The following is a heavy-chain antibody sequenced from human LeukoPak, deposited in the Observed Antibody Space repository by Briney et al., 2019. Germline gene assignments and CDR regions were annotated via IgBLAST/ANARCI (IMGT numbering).Heavy chain of an antibody. CDR2: MNPNSGDT. D-gene: IGHD4-23*01. Sequence: ASVKVSSKPSGYTFLTYDIILVRLATGQGLEWIGWMNPNSGDTGYAQKFQDRVTITRNTSINTAYMELSSLRSEDTGVYYCARGPPGGSISDSWGQGPLVTVS. CDR1: GYTFLTYD. V-gene: IGHV1-8*01. CDR3: ARGPPGGSISDS. J-gene: IGHJ4*02.